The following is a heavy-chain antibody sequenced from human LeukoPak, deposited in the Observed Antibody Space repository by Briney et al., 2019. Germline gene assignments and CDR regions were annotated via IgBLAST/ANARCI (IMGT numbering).Heavy chain of an antibody. J-gene: IGHJ5*02. Sequence: GGSLRLSCAASGFTFSSYEMNWVRQAPGKGLEWVSYISSSGSTIYYAGSVKGRFTISRDNSNNTLYLQMNSLRAEDTAVYYCTRNYGGNWFDPWGQGTLVTVSS. D-gene: IGHD4-23*01. CDR3: TRNYGGNWFDP. CDR2: ISSSGSTI. V-gene: IGHV3-48*03. CDR1: GFTFSSYE.